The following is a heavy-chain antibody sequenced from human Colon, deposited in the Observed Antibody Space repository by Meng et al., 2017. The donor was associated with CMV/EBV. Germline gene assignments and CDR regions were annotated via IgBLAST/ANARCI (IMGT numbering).Heavy chain of an antibody. V-gene: IGHV3-21*01. CDR1: GFTFDSYS. CDR2: ISSSTTYI. Sequence: GGSLRLSCAGSGFTFDSYSMNWVRQAPGKGLEWVSSISSSTTYIYYADSLKGRFTVSRDNAKNSLFLQMHGLRAEDTAVYYCARALRTLIVVVPAATDYWGQGT. D-gene: IGHD2-2*01. J-gene: IGHJ4*02. CDR3: ARALRTLIVVVPAATDY.